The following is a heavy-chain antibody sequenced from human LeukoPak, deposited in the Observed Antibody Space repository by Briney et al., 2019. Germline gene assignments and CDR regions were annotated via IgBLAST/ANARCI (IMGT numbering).Heavy chain of an antibody. CDR3: VRVRYCSSTNCYGGWFDP. J-gene: IGHJ5*02. V-gene: IGHV3-48*03. CDR2: ISPSGGTI. Sequence: SGGSLRLSCAASGFAFSNYEMNWVRQAPGKGLGWVSYISPSGGTITYADSVKGRFTISRDNAKNSLYLQMNSLGAEDTAVYYCVRVRYCSSTNCYGGWFDPWGQGTLVTVSS. D-gene: IGHD2-2*01. CDR1: GFAFSNYE.